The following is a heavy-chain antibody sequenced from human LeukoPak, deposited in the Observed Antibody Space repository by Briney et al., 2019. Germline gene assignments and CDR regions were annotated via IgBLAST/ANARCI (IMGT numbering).Heavy chain of an antibody. V-gene: IGHV3-7*01. CDR3: AREPTP. Sequence: GGSLRLSCAASGFSFSTYAMHWVRQAPGKGLEWVANIKQDGSEKYYVDSVKGRFTISRDNAKNSLYLQMNSLRAEDTAVYYCAREPTPWGQGTLVTVSS. CDR2: IKQDGSEK. CDR1: GFSFSTYA. J-gene: IGHJ5*02.